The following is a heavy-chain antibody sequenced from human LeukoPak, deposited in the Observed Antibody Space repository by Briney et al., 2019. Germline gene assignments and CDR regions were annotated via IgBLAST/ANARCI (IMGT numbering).Heavy chain of an antibody. V-gene: IGHV1-2*02. D-gene: IGHD1-26*01. Sequence: ASVKVSCKASRYTFTGYYMHWVRQAPGPGLEWMGWINPNSGGTNYAQKFQGRVTMTRDTSISTAYMELSRLRSDDTAVYYCATIGGYYYYGMDVWGQGTTVTVSS. CDR2: INPNSGGT. CDR1: RYTFTGYY. CDR3: ATIGGYYYYGMDV. J-gene: IGHJ6*02.